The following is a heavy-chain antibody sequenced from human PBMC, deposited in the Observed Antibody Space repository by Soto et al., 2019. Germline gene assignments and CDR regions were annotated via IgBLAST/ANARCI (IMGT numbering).Heavy chain of an antibody. J-gene: IGHJ6*02. CDR3: ARGGYSYGYAYYYYGIDV. D-gene: IGHD5-18*01. V-gene: IGHV3-48*03. Sequence: EVQLVESGGGLVQPGGSLRLSCAASGFTFSSYEMNWVRQAPGKGLEWVSYISSSGSTIYYADSVKGRFTISRDNAKNSLYLQMNSLRAEDTAVYYCARGGYSYGYAYYYYGIDVWGRGTTVTVSS. CDR1: GFTFSSYE. CDR2: ISSSGSTI.